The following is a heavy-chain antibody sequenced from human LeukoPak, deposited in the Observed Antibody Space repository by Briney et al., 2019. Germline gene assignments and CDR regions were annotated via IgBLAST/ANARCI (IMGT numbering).Heavy chain of an antibody. CDR1: GGSISNGDHY. CDR3: ARQGDSGWYYFDY. CDR2: IYHSGST. V-gene: IGHV4-39*07. D-gene: IGHD6-19*01. Sequence: SETLSLTCTVSGGSISNGDHYWSWIRQPPGKGLEWIGEIYHSGSTNYNPSLKSRVTLSVDKSKNQFSLKLTSVTAADTAAYYCARQGDSGWYYFDYWGQGTLVTVSS. J-gene: IGHJ4*02.